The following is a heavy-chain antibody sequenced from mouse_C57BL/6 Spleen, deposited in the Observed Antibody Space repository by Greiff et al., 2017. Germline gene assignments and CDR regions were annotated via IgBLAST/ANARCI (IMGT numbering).Heavy chain of an antibody. D-gene: IGHD2-14*01. J-gene: IGHJ1*03. V-gene: IGHV7-3*01. CDR3: ARLGSWYFDV. CDR2: IRNKANGYTT. Sequence: EVMLVESGGGLVQPGGSLSLSCAASGFTFTDYYMSWVRQPPGKALEWLGFIRNKANGYTTEYSASVKGRFTISRDNSQSILYLQMNALRAEDSATYDCARLGSWYFDVWGTGTTVTVSS. CDR1: GFTFTDYY.